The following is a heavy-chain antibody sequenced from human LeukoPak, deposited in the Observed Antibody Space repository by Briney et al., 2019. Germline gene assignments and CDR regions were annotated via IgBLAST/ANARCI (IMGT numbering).Heavy chain of an antibody. D-gene: IGHD3-10*01. Sequence: GRSLRLSCAASGFTFSTSWMTWIRHAPGKGLEWVASMNQDGREIPYVDSVKGRFTISRDNAKNSLFIQMNSLTADDTAVHYCVRAHHPGGWFDPWGRGTLVTVSS. CDR2: MNQDGREI. V-gene: IGHV3-7*04. CDR1: GFTFSTSW. CDR3: VRAHHPGGWFDP. J-gene: IGHJ5*02.